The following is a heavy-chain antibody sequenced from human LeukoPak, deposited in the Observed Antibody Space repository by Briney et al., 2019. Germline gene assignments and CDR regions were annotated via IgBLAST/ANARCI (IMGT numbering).Heavy chain of an antibody. CDR2: IYYSGST. V-gene: IGHV4-39*07. J-gene: IGHJ4*02. Sequence: PSETLSLTCTVSGGSISSSSYYWGWIRQPPGKGLEWIGSIYYSGSTYYNPSLKSRVTISVDTSKNQFSLKLSSVTAADTAVYYCATGLEGGATTHFDYWGQGTLVTVSS. CDR1: GGSISSSSYY. CDR3: ATGLEGGATTHFDY. D-gene: IGHD1-26*01.